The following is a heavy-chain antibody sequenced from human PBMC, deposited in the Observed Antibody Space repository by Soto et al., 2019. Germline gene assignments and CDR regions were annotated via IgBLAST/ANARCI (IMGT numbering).Heavy chain of an antibody. Sequence: GGSLRLSXAASGFSFSNSGMSWVRQAPGKGLEWVSGISGSGTNTNYADSVKARFIISRDNSKSTLYLQMNSLRAEDTAVYYCAKDSGWLHAYWGPGTLVTVSS. CDR3: AKDSGWLHAY. J-gene: IGHJ4*02. CDR2: ISGSGTNT. V-gene: IGHV3-23*01. D-gene: IGHD6-19*01. CDR1: GFSFSNSG.